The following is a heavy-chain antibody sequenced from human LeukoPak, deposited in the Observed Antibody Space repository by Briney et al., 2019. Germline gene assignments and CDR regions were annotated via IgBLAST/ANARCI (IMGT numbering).Heavy chain of an antibody. CDR1: GYTFTSYY. CDR3: ARVKAARHDSDY. V-gene: IGHV1-2*06. D-gene: IGHD6-6*01. J-gene: IGHJ4*02. Sequence: ASVKVSCKASGYTFTSYYMHWVRQAPGQGLEWMGRINPNSGGTNYAQKFQGRVTMTRDTSISTAYMELSRLRSDDTAVYYCARVKAARHDSDYWGQGTLVTVSS. CDR2: INPNSGGT.